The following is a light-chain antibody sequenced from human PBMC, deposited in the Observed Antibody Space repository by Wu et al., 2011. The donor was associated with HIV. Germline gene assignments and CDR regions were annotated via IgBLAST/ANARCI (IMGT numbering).Light chain of an antibody. V-gene: IGKV1-5*01. Sequence: LDQGVPSRFSGSGSGTEFTLTIKSLQPEDFATYFCHQSQEYPWTFGQGTRVELK. CDR3: HQSQEYPWT. J-gene: IGKJ1*01.